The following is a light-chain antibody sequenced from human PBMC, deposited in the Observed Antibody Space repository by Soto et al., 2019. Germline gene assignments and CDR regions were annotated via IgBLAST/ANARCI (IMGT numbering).Light chain of an antibody. CDR1: SSDVGNYDL. CDR2: EGS. J-gene: IGLJ1*01. Sequence: ALTQPASVSGSPGQSIAISCTGTSSDVGNYDLVSWYQQLPGKAPKFILYEGSKRPSGVSNRFSGSKSGNTASLTISGLQAEDEADYYCCSYAGSSTYVFGTGTKVTVL. V-gene: IGLV2-23*01. CDR3: CSYAGSSTYV.